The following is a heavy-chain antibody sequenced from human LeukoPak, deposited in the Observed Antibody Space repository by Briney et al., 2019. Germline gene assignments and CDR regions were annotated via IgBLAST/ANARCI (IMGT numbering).Heavy chain of an antibody. Sequence: GGSLRLSCAASGFTFSSYWMHWVRQAPGKGLEWVSVISGSSGTTYHADSVKGRFTISRDKSKNTLYLQMNSLRAEDTAVYYCAKGIIAVAGTGAFGYWGQGTLVTVSS. CDR3: AKGIIAVAGTGAFGY. D-gene: IGHD6-19*01. CDR2: ISGSSGTT. CDR1: GFTFSSYW. J-gene: IGHJ4*02. V-gene: IGHV3-23*01.